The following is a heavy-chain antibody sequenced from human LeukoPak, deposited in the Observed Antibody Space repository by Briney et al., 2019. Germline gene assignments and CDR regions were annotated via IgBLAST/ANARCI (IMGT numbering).Heavy chain of an antibody. J-gene: IGHJ4*02. CDR1: GFTFSSYA. CDR3: ARGETMVRGVIISPHSLDY. CDR2: ISYDGTNK. D-gene: IGHD3-10*01. V-gene: IGHV3-30*04. Sequence: PGVSLRLSCAASGFTFSSYAMHWVRQAPGKGLEWVAVISYDGTNKFYADSVKGRFTISRDNSKNTLYLKMNSLRDEDTALYYCARGETMVRGVIISPHSLDYWGQGTLVTVSS.